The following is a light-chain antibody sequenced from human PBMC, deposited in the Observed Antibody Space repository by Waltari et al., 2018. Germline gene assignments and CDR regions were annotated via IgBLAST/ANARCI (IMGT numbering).Light chain of an antibody. J-gene: IGKJ1*01. CDR2: DAS. CDR3: QHRIDWPWT. Sequence: EIVLTQSPATVSLSPGESATLSCRASQSVNRYLNWYQQKPGQAPRLLIYDASTRATGIPARFSGSGSGTDFTLTISSLEPDDFAVYYCQHRIDWPWTFGQGTKVEVK. V-gene: IGKV3-11*01. CDR1: QSVNRY.